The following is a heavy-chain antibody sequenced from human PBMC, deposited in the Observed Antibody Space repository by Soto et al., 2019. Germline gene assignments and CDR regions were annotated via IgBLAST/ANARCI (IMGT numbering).Heavy chain of an antibody. CDR2: ISSSGSTI. V-gene: IGHV3-11*01. J-gene: IGHJ6*02. D-gene: IGHD6-6*01. CDR1: GFTFSDYY. CDR3: ARDLGGSSSSPYHYGMDV. Sequence: GSLRLSCAASGFTFSDYYMSWIRQAPGKGLEWVSYISSSGSTIYYADSVKGRFTISRDNAKNSLYLQMNSLRAEDTAVYYCARDLGGSSSSPYHYGMDVWGQGTTVTVSS.